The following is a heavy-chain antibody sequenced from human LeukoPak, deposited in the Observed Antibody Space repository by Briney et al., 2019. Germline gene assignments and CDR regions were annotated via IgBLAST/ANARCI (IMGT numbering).Heavy chain of an antibody. Sequence: GGSLRLSCAASGFTFNKARMNWVRQGPGKCLEWVGRFTSKTDGGTTDYAAPVRGRFTISRDDSKDTLYLQMNSLKTEDTAVYYCTTAQFFNSSGSLAYWGQGTLVTVSS. CDR3: TTAQFFNSSGSLAY. V-gene: IGHV3-15*01. J-gene: IGHJ4*02. CDR1: GFTFNKAR. D-gene: IGHD3-22*01. CDR2: FTSKTDGGTT.